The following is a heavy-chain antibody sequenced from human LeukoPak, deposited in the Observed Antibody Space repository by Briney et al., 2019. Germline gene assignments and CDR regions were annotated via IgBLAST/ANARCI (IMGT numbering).Heavy chain of an antibody. J-gene: IGHJ3*02. Sequence: GGSLRLSCAASGFTFNTYNMNWVRQAPGKGLEWVSSISSSSSSYIYYADSVKGRFTISRDNSKNTLYLQMNSLRAEDTAVYYCARAETGDAFDIWGQGTMVTVSS. CDR1: GFTFNTYN. CDR3: ARAETGDAFDI. CDR2: ISSSSSSYI. D-gene: IGHD3-9*01. V-gene: IGHV3-21*01.